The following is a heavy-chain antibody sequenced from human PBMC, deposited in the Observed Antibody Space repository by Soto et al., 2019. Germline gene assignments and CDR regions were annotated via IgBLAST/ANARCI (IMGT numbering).Heavy chain of an antibody. CDR2: IWYDGSNK. J-gene: IGHJ4*02. V-gene: IGHV3-33*01. Sequence: QVQLVESGGGVVQPGRSLRLSCAASGFTFSSYGMHWVRQAPGKGLEWVAVIWYDGSNKYYADSVKGRFTISRDNSXNXLXXQMNSLRAEDTAVYYCARDPNYYDSSGYQGGYFDYWGQGTLVTVSS. D-gene: IGHD3-22*01. CDR3: ARDPNYYDSSGYQGGYFDY. CDR1: GFTFSSYG.